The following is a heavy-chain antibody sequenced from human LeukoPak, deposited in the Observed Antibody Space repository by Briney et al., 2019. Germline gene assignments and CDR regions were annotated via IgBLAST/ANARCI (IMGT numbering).Heavy chain of an antibody. D-gene: IGHD2-2*01. CDR3: ARCGVYCSSTSCYENWFDP. V-gene: IGHV1-8*01. J-gene: IGHJ5*02. Sequence: ASVKFSCKAYGNTFTSYDIHWVRRATGQGLEWMGWMNHNSGNTGYAQKFQGRVTMTRNTSISTAYMELSSLRSEGTAVYYCARCGVYCSSTSCYENWFDPWGQGTLVTVSS. CDR1: GNTFTSYD. CDR2: MNHNSGNT.